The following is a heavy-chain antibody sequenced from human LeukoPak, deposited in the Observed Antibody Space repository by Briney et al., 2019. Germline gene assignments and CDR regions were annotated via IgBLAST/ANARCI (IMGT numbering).Heavy chain of an antibody. CDR2: IKQDGSEK. CDR1: GFTFSTYW. CDR3: ARHGGAFDI. Sequence: GGSLRLSCAASGFTFSTYWMSWARQAPGKGPEWVAYIKQDGSEKDYVDSVKGRFTISRDNAKNSLFLQMNSLRGEDTAVYYCARHGGAFDIWGQGTLVTVSS. D-gene: IGHD3-10*01. V-gene: IGHV3-7*01. J-gene: IGHJ3*02.